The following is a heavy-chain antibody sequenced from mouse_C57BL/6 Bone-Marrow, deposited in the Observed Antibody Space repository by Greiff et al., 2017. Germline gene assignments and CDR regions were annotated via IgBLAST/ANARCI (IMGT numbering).Heavy chain of an antibody. D-gene: IGHD2-2*01. CDR1: EYEFPSHD. V-gene: IGHV5-2*01. CDR2: INSDGGST. Sequence: VQLKQSGGGLVQPGESLKLSCESNEYEFPSHDMSWVRKTPEKRLELVAAINSDGGSTYYPDTMERRFIISRDNTKKTLYLQMSSLRSEDTALYYCALMRVTTGFAYWGQGTLVTVSA. J-gene: IGHJ3*01. CDR3: ALMRVTTGFAY.